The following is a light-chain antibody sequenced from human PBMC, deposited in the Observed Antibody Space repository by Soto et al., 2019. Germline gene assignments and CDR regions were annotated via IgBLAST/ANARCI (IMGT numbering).Light chain of an antibody. CDR2: HAS. V-gene: IGKV1-5*01. CDR3: QVYGSSFLT. Sequence: IQLTQSPSSLSASGGDRVTITCRASQSIIKLLAWYQQKPGTAPKVLIYHASNLQSGVPSRFSGSGSGTDFTLAISRLEPEDFAVYYCQVYGSSFLTFGGGTKVHI. CDR1: QSIIKL. J-gene: IGKJ4*01.